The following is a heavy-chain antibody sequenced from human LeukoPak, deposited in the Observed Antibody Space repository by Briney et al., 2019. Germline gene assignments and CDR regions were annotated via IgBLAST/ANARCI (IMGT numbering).Heavy chain of an antibody. J-gene: IGHJ4*02. D-gene: IGHD5-18*01. CDR2: IYYSGST. CDR1: GGSISSGGYY. Sequence: SETLSLTCTVSGGSISSGGYYWSWIRQHPGKGLEWIGYIYYSGSTYYNPSLKSRVTISVDTSKNQFSLKLSSVTAADMAVYYCARGDSYGYTYYFDYWGQGTLVTVSS. V-gene: IGHV4-31*03. CDR3: ARGDSYGYTYYFDY.